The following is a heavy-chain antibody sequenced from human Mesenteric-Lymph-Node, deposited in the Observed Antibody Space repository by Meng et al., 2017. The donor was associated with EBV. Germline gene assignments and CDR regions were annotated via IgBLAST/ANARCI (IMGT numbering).Heavy chain of an antibody. CDR1: GGSVNSGGYS. V-gene: IGHV4-30-2*06. J-gene: IGHJ4*02. CDR3: AGGDYVNQFNY. D-gene: IGHD4-17*01. CDR2: VHHSGLT. Sequence: HLQLQKSGPGLANPSQTLSLTCTVSGGSVNSGGYSWSWIRQSPEKGLEWIGYVHHSGLTYYNPSLETRVIISLERSKNQFSLKLTSVTAADTAVYYCAGGDYVNQFNYWGQGTLVTVSS.